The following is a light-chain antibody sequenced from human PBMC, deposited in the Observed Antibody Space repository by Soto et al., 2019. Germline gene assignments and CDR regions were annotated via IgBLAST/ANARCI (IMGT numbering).Light chain of an antibody. CDR2: DVS. V-gene: IGLV2-11*01. CDR1: SSDVGGYNY. CDR3: CSYAGTYWV. Sequence: QSALTQPRSVSGSPGQSVTISCTGTSSDVGGYNYVSWYQQHPGKAPKLVIYDVSKRPSGVPDRFSSSKSGNTASLTISGLQAEDESDYYCCSYAGTYWVFGGGTKLTVL. J-gene: IGLJ3*02.